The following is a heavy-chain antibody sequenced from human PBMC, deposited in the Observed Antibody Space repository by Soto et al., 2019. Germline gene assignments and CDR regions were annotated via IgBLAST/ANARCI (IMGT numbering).Heavy chain of an antibody. CDR3: AKTATYVDGYDNTGYSSEDY. J-gene: IGHJ4*01. CDR2: ISHDGSKR. Sequence: PGGSLRLSCEVSGFKFSDFGLDWVRQAPGKGLEWVAIISHDGSKRFYADSVKGRFTISRDNSKNTLYLQMSSLRPEETALYYCAKTATYVDGYDNTGYSSEDYWGHGTRVTVSS. CDR1: GFKFSDFG. D-gene: IGHD3-22*01. V-gene: IGHV3-30*18.